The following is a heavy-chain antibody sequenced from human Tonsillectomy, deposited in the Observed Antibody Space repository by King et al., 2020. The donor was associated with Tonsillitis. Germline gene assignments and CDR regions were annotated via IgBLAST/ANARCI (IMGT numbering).Heavy chain of an antibody. J-gene: IGHJ5*02. CDR2: IYYSGNT. D-gene: IGHD2-15*01. Sequence: QLQESGPGLVKPSQTLSLTCTVSGGSISSSSYYRGWIRQPPGKGLEWIGTIYYSGNTHYEPSLKSRATISVDTSKNQFSLKLKSVTAADTAVYYCASTYCSSSSCPLGNWFDPWGQGTLVTASS. CDR1: GGSISSSSYY. V-gene: IGHV4-39*01. CDR3: ASTYCSSSSCPLGNWFDP.